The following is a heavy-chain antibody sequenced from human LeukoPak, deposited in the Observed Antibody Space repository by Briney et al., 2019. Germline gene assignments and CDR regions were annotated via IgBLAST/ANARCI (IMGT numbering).Heavy chain of an antibody. CDR1: GGSISSYY. CDR3: ARLDNSGYYTLDY. D-gene: IGHD3-22*01. V-gene: IGHV4-59*08. Sequence: PSETLSLTCTVSGGSISSYYWSWIRQPPGKGLEWIGYIYYSGSTNYNPSLKSRVTISVDTSKNQFSLKLSSVTAADSAVYYCARLDNSGYYTLDYWGQGTLVAISS. J-gene: IGHJ4*02. CDR2: IYYSGST.